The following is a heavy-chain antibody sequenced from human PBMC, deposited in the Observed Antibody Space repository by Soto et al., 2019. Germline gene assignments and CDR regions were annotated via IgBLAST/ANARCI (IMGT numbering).Heavy chain of an antibody. J-gene: IGHJ4*02. Sequence: GGSLRLSCAASGFTFSSYAMSWVRQAPGKGLEWVSAISGSGGSTYYADSVKGRFTISRDNSKNTLYLQMNSLRAEDTAVYYCAKNTFTYYDFWSGSSSLDYWGQGTLVTVSS. CDR1: GFTFSSYA. CDR2: ISGSGGST. V-gene: IGHV3-23*01. CDR3: AKNTFTYYDFWSGSSSLDY. D-gene: IGHD3-3*01.